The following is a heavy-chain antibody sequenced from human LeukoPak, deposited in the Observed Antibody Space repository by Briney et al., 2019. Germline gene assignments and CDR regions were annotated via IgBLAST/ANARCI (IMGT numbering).Heavy chain of an antibody. Sequence: GASVTVSCKVSGYTLTELSMHWVRQAPGKGLEWMGGFDPEDGETIYAQKFQGRVTMTEDTSTDTAYMELSSLRSEDTAVYYCATVQLLWFGEPRVFDYWGQGTLVTVSS. D-gene: IGHD3-10*01. V-gene: IGHV1-24*01. CDR3: ATVQLLWFGEPRVFDY. J-gene: IGHJ4*02. CDR1: GYTLTELS. CDR2: FDPEDGET.